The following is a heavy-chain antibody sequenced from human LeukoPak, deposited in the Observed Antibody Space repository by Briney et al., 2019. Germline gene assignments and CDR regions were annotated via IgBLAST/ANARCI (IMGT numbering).Heavy chain of an antibody. CDR3: CHGSGSYGYGMDV. CDR1: GFTFSSYS. Sequence: GGSLRLSCAASGFTFSSYSMNWVRQAPGKGLEWVSSISSSSSYIYYADSVKGRFTISRDNAKTSLYLQMNSLRAEDTAVYYCCHGSGSYGYGMDVWGQGTTVTVSS. V-gene: IGHV3-21*01. CDR2: ISSSSSYI. J-gene: IGHJ6*02. D-gene: IGHD3-10*01.